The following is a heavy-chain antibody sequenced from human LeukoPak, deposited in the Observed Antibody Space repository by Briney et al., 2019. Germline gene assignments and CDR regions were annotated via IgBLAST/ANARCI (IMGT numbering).Heavy chain of an antibody. CDR1: GFTFSSYA. Sequence: GGSLRLSCAASGFTFSSYAMSWVRQAPGKGLEWVSAISGSGGSTYYADSVKGRFTISRDNSKNTLYLQMNSLRAEDTAVYYCATSNDYYDSSGYYGYWGQGTLVTVSP. V-gene: IGHV3-23*01. CDR3: ATSNDYYDSSGYYGY. CDR2: ISGSGGST. J-gene: IGHJ4*02. D-gene: IGHD3-22*01.